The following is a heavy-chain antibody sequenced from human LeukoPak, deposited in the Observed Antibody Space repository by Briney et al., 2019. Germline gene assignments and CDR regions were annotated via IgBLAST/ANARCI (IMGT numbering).Heavy chain of an antibody. V-gene: IGHV1-8*01. J-gene: IGHJ6*03. D-gene: IGHD3-10*01. CDR3: ARGRMARGGKNYYYYYMDV. Sequence: VASVKVSCKASGYTFTSYDINWVRQATGQGLEWMGWMNPNSGNTGYAQKFQGRVTMTRNTSISTAYMELSSLRSEDTAVYYCARGRMARGGKNYYYYYMDVWGKGTTVTVSS. CDR2: MNPNSGNT. CDR1: GYTFTSYD.